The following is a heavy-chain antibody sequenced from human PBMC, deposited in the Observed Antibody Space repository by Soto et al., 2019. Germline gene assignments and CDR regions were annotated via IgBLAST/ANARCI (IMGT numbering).Heavy chain of an antibody. CDR2: IYYTGST. Sequence: SETLSLTCTVSGGSISSSSYYWGWIRQPPGKGLEWIGSIYYTGSTYYNPSLKSRVTISVDTSKNQFSLKLSSVTAADTAIYYCARLGYSYGLGIDYWGQGTLVTVS. CDR3: ARLGYSYGLGIDY. J-gene: IGHJ4*02. V-gene: IGHV4-39*01. D-gene: IGHD5-18*01. CDR1: GGSISSSSYY.